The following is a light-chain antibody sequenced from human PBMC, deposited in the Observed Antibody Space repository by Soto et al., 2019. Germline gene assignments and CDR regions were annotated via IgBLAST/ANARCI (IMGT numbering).Light chain of an antibody. CDR2: ATS. Sequence: EIQMTQSPSSVSASVGDRVIITCRASQALSRWLAWYQQKAGKAPQLLIYATSTLQSGVPSRFSGSGSGTEFTLTISSLQPEDFATYYCQQANSFPHTLGGGTRVEIK. CDR3: QQANSFPHT. V-gene: IGKV1-12*01. CDR1: QALSRW. J-gene: IGKJ4*01.